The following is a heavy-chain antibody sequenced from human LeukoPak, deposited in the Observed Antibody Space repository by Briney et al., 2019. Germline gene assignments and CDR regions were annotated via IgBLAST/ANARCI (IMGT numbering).Heavy chain of an antibody. CDR1: GFSLSYYA. Sequence: GGSLRLSCAASGFSLSYYAMSWVRQAPGKGLEWVASVNNNNNPYYADSVRGRFTISRDTSTNTVYLQMNNLRAWDTAIYYCAKDHPSSGWPAFESWGQGTLVTVSS. CDR3: AKDHPSSGWPAFES. V-gene: IGHV3-23*05. J-gene: IGHJ4*02. CDR2: VNNNNNP. D-gene: IGHD6-19*01.